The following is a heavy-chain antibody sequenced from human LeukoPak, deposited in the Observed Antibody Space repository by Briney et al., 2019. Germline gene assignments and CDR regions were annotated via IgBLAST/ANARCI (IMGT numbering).Heavy chain of an antibody. CDR1: GGSFSGYY. D-gene: IGHD2/OR15-2a*01. J-gene: IGHJ4*02. CDR3: ARKAEAGNSFAY. CDR2: INHSGST. V-gene: IGHV4-34*01. Sequence: SETLSLTCAVYGGSFSGYYWSWIRQPPGRGLEWIGEINHSGSTNYNPSLKSRVTISVDTSKNQFSLKLSSVTAADTAVYYCARKAEAGNSFAYWGQGTLVPVS.